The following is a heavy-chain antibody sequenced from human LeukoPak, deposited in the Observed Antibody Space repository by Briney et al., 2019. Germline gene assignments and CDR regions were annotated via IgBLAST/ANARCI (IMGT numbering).Heavy chain of an antibody. CDR1: GGSISSGGYY. CDR3: ARLSMITFGGVIANFDY. D-gene: IGHD3-16*02. Sequence: SETLSLTCTVSGGSISSGGYYWSWIRQHPGKGLEWIGYIYYSGSTYYNPSLKSRVTISVDTSKNQFSLKLSSVTAADTAVYYCARLSMITFGGVIANFDYWGQGTLVTVSS. V-gene: IGHV4-31*03. CDR2: IYYSGST. J-gene: IGHJ4*02.